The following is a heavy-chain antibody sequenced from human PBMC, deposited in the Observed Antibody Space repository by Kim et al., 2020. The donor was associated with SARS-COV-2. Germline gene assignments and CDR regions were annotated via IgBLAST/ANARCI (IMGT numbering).Heavy chain of an antibody. V-gene: IGHV3-23*01. D-gene: IGHD2-15*01. J-gene: IGHJ5*02. CDR3: AKSLGGYWNWFDP. Sequence: YPDSVQGRFTISRDRYKNTVSLQMNSLRAEDTALYYCAKSLGGYWNWFDPWGQGTLVTVSS.